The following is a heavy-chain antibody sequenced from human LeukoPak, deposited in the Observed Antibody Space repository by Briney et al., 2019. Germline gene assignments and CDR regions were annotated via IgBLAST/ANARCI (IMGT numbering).Heavy chain of an antibody. V-gene: IGHV3-21*04. D-gene: IGHD2-15*01. CDR2: ISSSSSYI. CDR3: AKSLGYCSGGSCPPVAFDI. CDR1: GFTFSSYS. Sequence: GGSLRLSCAASGFTFSSYSMNWVRQAPGKGLEWVSSISSSSSYIYYADSVKGRFTISRDNSKNTLYLQMNSLRAEDTAVYYCAKSLGYCSGGSCPPVAFDIWGQGTMVTVSS. J-gene: IGHJ3*02.